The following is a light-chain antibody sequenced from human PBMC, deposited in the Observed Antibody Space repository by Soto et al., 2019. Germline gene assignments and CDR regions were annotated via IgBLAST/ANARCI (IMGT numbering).Light chain of an antibody. Sequence: DIVMTQSPDSLAVSLGERATINCKSSQSVSYNSNKKNYLAWYQQKPGQPPKLLFYWASARESGVPDRFRGSRSGTDFTLTISSLQAEDVAVYSCQQYYTPPYTFGQGTKLAIK. CDR3: QQYYTPPYT. V-gene: IGKV4-1*01. CDR2: WAS. J-gene: IGKJ2*01. CDR1: QSVSYNSNKKNY.